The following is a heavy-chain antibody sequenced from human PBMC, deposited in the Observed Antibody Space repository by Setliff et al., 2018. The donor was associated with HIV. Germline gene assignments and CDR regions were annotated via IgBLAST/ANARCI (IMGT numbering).Heavy chain of an antibody. CDR3: VRDDHYYDMGSLYSDWYFHL. J-gene: IGHJ2*01. V-gene: IGHV5-51*01. CDR2: IYPGDSDT. Sequence: PGESLKISCKGSRYSFTNYWIGWVRQMPGKGLEWMGIIYPGDSDTRYSPAFQGQVTISADKSISTAYLELSSLTSEDTAVYYCVRDDHYYDMGSLYSDWYFHLWGRGTLVTVSS. CDR1: RYSFTNYW. D-gene: IGHD3-22*01.